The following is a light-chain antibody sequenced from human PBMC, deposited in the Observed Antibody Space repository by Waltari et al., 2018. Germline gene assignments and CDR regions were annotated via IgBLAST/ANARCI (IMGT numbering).Light chain of an antibody. V-gene: IGLV3-1*01. Sequence: SYELTQPPSLSVSPGQTASITCSGDTLGDKYACWYQQKPGQSPVLVIYQASKRPSGIPERFSGSNSGNTATLTISGTQAMDEADYYCQAWDSSTVVFGGGTKLTVL. J-gene: IGLJ2*01. CDR2: QAS. CDR1: TLGDKY. CDR3: QAWDSSTVV.